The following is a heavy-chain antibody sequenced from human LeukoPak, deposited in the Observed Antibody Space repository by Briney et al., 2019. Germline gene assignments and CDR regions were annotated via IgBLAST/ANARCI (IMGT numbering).Heavy chain of an antibody. D-gene: IGHD3-22*01. CDR2: IHHSGST. Sequence: SETLSLTCAVSSYSISSGYYWGWIRQPPGKGLEWIGGIHHSGSTNYKPSLRSRVTISIDTSKNQFSLRLSSVTAADTAVYFCAILRGLSYDSGGYSDYWGQGTLVTVSS. CDR3: AILRGLSYDSGGYSDY. J-gene: IGHJ4*02. CDR1: SYSISSGYY. V-gene: IGHV4-38-2*01.